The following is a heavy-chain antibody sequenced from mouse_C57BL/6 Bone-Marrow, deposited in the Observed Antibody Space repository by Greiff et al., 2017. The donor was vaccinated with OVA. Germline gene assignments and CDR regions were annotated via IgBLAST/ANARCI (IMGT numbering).Heavy chain of an antibody. CDR2: ISSGGSYT. CDR3: ARGYWGY. Sequence: EVKVVESGGDLVKPGGSLKLSCAASGFTFSSYGMSWVRQTPDTRLEWVATISSGGSYTYYPDSVKGRFTISRDNAKNTLYLQRSSLKSEDTAMYYCARGYWGYWGQGTTLTVSS. V-gene: IGHV5-6*01. J-gene: IGHJ2*01. CDR1: GFTFSSYG. D-gene: IGHD1-2*01.